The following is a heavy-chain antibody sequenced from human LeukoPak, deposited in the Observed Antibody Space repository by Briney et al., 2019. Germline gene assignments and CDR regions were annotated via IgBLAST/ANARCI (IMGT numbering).Heavy chain of an antibody. V-gene: IGHV3-30-3*01. D-gene: IGHD3-9*01. J-gene: IGHJ4*02. Sequence: GGSLRLSCAASEFTFSSYAIHWVRQAPGKGLEWVAIISYDGTNKYYADSVRGRFTISRDNSKNTLYLQMNSLRAEDTAVYYCARDFGWLSGFDNWGQGTLVTVSS. CDR1: EFTFSSYA. CDR2: ISYDGTNK. CDR3: ARDFGWLSGFDN.